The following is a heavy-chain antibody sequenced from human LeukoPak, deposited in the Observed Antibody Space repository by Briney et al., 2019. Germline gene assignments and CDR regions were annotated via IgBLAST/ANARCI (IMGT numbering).Heavy chain of an antibody. CDR3: AKDLSSTSRTTWFDP. CDR1: GFTFSSYG. V-gene: IGHV3-30*02. Sequence: GGSLRLSRAASGFTFSSYGMHWVRQAPGKGLEWVAFIRYDGSNKYYADSVKGRFTISRDNSKNTLYLQMNSLRAEDTAVYYCAKDLSSTSRTTWFDPWGQGTLVTVSS. J-gene: IGHJ5*02. CDR2: IRYDGSNK. D-gene: IGHD2-2*01.